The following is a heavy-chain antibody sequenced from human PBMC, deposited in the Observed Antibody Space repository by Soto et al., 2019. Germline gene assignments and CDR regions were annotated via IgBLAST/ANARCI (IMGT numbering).Heavy chain of an antibody. D-gene: IGHD4-17*01. Sequence: LRLSCAASGFTFSSYDMHWVRQATGKGLEWVSAIGTAGDTYYPGSVKGRFTISRENAKNSLYLQMNSLRAGDTAVYYCARGSRFYGDYVGNYYYGMDVWGQGTTVTVSS. CDR1: GFTFSSYD. CDR3: ARGSRFYGDYVGNYYYGMDV. J-gene: IGHJ6*02. V-gene: IGHV3-13*01. CDR2: IGTAGDT.